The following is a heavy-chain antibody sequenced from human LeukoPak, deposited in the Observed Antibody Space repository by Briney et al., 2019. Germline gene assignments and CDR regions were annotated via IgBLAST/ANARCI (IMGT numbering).Heavy chain of an antibody. CDR2: IRYDVSNK. CDR1: GFTFSTYG. J-gene: IGHJ4*02. CDR3: VKDHGWLLYS. D-gene: IGHD3-9*01. Sequence: PGGSLSLSCVASGFTFSTYGMSWVRPAPGKGLEWVAFIRYDVSNKYYAGSVEGRFTISRDNSKNTLYLQMNSLRADDTAVYYCVKDHGWLLYSWGQGTLVTVSS. V-gene: IGHV3-30*02.